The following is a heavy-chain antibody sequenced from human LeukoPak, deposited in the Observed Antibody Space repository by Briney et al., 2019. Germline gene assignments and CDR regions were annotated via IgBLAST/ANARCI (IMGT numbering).Heavy chain of an antibody. J-gene: IGHJ4*02. D-gene: IGHD1-14*01. CDR3: ARVRPVLYGRAGVYDY. Sequence: SVKVSCKASGGTFSSYAISWARRAPGQGLEWMGGIIPIFGTANYAQKFQGRVTITADESTSTAYMELSSLRSEDTAVYYCARVRPVLYGRAGVYDYWGQGTLVTVSS. CDR2: IIPIFGTA. CDR1: GGTFSSYA. V-gene: IGHV1-69*13.